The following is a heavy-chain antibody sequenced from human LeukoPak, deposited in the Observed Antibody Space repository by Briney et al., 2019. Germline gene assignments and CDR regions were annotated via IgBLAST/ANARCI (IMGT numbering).Heavy chain of an antibody. CDR1: GFTFGSYA. CDR2: ISGIGVNT. V-gene: IGHV3-23*01. D-gene: IGHD3-10*01. J-gene: IGHJ6*03. CDR3: AKNRLFITLVNMDV. Sequence: PGWSLRLSCEVSGFTFGSYAMTWVRRAPGKGLEWLSAISGIGVNTHYADSVKGRFTIYRDNYKNTLYLQMSSLRVEDTAVYYCAKNRLFITLVNMDVWGKGTTVTVSS.